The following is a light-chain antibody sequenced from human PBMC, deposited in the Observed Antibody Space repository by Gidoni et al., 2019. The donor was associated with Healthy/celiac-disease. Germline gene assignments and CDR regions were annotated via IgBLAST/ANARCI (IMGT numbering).Light chain of an antibody. V-gene: IGKV3-15*01. J-gene: IGKJ1*01. CDR1: QSVSSN. CDR3: QQYNNWPPWT. Sequence: EIVMTQSPATLSVSPGERATLSCRASQSVSSNLTWYQQKPCQAPRLLIYGASTRATGIPARFSCSGSGTEFSLTISSLHSEDFAVYSCQQYNNWPPWTFGQGTKVEIK. CDR2: GAS.